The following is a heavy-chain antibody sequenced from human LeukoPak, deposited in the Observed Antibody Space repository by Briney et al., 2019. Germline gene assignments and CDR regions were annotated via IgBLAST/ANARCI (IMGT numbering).Heavy chain of an antibody. Sequence: GGSLRLSCAASGFTVSINYMSWVRQAPGKGLEWVSVIYSGGSTYYADSVKGRFTISRDNSKNTLYLQMNSLRAEDTAVYYCARRSGYSSSSRGMDVWGQGTTVTVSS. CDR3: ARRSGYSSSSRGMDV. V-gene: IGHV3-66*04. J-gene: IGHJ6*02. CDR1: GFTVSINY. CDR2: IYSGGST. D-gene: IGHD6-6*01.